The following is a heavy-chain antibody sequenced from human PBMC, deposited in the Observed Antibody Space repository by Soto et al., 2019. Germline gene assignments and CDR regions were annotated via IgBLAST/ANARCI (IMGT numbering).Heavy chain of an antibody. V-gene: IGHV4-59*01. CDR2: ISYSGST. J-gene: IGHJ5*02. CDR3: ARDWDSSGLFDP. D-gene: IGHD3-10*01. Sequence: GTLSLTCSVSGASITTYYWSWIRQPPGKGLEWIGSISYSGSTKYNPSLESRVMISLDTSKNQFSLRLTSVTAADTALYYCARDWDSSGLFDPWGQGALVTVSS. CDR1: GASITTYY.